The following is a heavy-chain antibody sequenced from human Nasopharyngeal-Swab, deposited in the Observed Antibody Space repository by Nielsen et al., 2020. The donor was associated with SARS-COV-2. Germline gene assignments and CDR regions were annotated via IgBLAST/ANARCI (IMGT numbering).Heavy chain of an antibody. V-gene: IGHV3-30*18. D-gene: IGHD3-9*01. CDR1: GFTFSSYG. CDR3: AKGLSDFDWLSAIDY. J-gene: IGHJ4*02. CDR2: ISYDGSNK. Sequence: GESLKISCAASGFTFSSYGMHWVRQAPGKGLEWVAVISYDGSNKYYADSVKGRFTISRDNSKNTLYLQMNSLRAEDTAVYYCAKGLSDFDWLSAIDYWGQGTLVTVSS.